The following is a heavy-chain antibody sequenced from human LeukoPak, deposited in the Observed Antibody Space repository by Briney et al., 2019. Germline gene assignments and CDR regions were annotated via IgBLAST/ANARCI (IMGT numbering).Heavy chain of an antibody. V-gene: IGHV3-21*01. CDR1: GFTVSSIY. Sequence: GGSLRLSCAASGFTVSSIYMSWVRQAPGKGLEWVSSISTSSRYIYYKDSVRGRFTISRDDAKNSLHLEMNSLRAEDTAVYYCARADCSSSTCYLRHSWFDPWGQGTLVTVSS. CDR2: ISTSSRYI. CDR3: ARADCSSSTCYLRHSWFDP. D-gene: IGHD2-2*01. J-gene: IGHJ5*02.